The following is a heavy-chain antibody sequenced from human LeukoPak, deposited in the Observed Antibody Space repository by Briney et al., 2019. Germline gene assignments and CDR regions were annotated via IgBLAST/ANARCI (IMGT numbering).Heavy chain of an antibody. V-gene: IGHV3-74*03. CDR2: INPDGSIR. Sequence: GGSLRLSCAASGLTSSTYWMHWVRQAPGKGLAWVARINPDGSIRTYANSVQGRVTISRDTAKDTLFLQMNSLRAEDTAVYCAREARVGGALQYWGQGTPVTVSS. J-gene: IGHJ4*02. CDR3: AREARVGGALQY. D-gene: IGHD1-26*01. CDR1: GLTSSTYW.